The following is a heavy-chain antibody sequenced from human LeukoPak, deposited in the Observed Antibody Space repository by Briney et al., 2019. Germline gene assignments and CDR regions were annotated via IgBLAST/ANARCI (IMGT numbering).Heavy chain of an antibody. D-gene: IGHD3-10*01. Sequence: ASVKVSCKASGFTFTSYGFSWVRQAPGQGFEWMGWISGYSGNTNSAQKLQGRVTMTADTSTSTVYMELRSLRSDDTAVYYCARNGRGGSGSYFDHWGQGTLVTVSS. J-gene: IGHJ5*02. CDR2: ISGYSGNT. CDR1: GFTFTSYG. CDR3: ARNGRGGSGSYFDH. V-gene: IGHV1-18*01.